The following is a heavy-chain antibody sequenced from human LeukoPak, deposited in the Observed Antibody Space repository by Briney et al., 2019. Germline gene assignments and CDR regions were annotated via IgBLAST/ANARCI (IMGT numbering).Heavy chain of an antibody. V-gene: IGHV1-69*08. D-gene: IGHD6-19*01. CDR2: IIPMQGTP. Sequence: SAKVSCKASGGTFSSYNFIWVRQAPGQGLEWMGGIIPMQGTPNYAQKFQDRVTISADKSTTTVYMALSSLRYEDTAMYYCARESVAGGFEYWGQGTLVTVSS. J-gene: IGHJ4*02. CDR3: ARESVAGGFEY. CDR1: GGTFSSYN.